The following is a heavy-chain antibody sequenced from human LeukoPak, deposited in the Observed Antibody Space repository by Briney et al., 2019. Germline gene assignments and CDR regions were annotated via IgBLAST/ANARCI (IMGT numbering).Heavy chain of an antibody. CDR3: AKSGIAAADYWYFDL. Sequence: RSLRLSCAASGLTFITYAMHWVRQAPGKGLEWVAVMSYDGHNKDYADSVKGRFTISRDNSKNTLYLQMNRLRAEDTAVYYCAKSGIAAADYWYFDLWGRGTLVTVSS. CDR1: GLTFITYA. CDR2: MSYDGHNK. V-gene: IGHV3-30-3*01. J-gene: IGHJ2*01. D-gene: IGHD6-13*01.